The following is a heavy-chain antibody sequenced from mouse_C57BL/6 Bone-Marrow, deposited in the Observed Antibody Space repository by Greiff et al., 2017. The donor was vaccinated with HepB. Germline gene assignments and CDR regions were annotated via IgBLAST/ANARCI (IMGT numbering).Heavy chain of an antibody. CDR3: AKGPYAMDY. D-gene: IGHD3-3*01. V-gene: IGHV1-52*01. J-gene: IGHJ4*01. Sequence: QVHVKQPGAELVRPGSSVKLSCKASGYTFTSYWMHWVKQRPIQGLEWIGNIDPSDSETHYNQKFKDKATLTVDKSSSTAYMQLSSLTSEDSAVYYCAKGPYAMDYWGQGTSVTVSS. CDR1: GYTFTSYW. CDR2: IDPSDSET.